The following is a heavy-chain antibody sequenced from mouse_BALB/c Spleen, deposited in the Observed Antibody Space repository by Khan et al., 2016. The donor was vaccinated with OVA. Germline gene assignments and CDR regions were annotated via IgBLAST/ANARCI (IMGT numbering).Heavy chain of an antibody. CDR1: GYSFTGYT. CDR2: INPYNGGT. J-gene: IGHJ4*01. V-gene: IGHV1-18*01. Sequence: EVRLQQSGPEVVKPGVSVKISCKASGYSFTGYTMKWVKQSHGKNLEWIGLINPYNGGTAYNQNFKGKATLTVDKSSSTAYMEVLSLTFEDSAVYYCARWGITRAMDYWGQGTSVTVSS. D-gene: IGHD2-4*01. CDR3: ARWGITRAMDY.